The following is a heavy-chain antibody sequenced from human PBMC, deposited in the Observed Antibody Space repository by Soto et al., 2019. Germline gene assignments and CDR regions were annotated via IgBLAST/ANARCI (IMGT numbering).Heavy chain of an antibody. Sequence: EVQLVESGGGLVQPGGSLRLSCAASGFTVSTNYMTWVRQAPGKGLQWVSVIYADGNTFYADSVKGRFTISRDNSNNTLYLQMNSLRAEDTAVYYCARDLGRIRCSWGQGTLVTVSS. CDR3: ARDLGRIRCS. CDR2: IYADGNT. D-gene: IGHD2-15*01. CDR1: GFTVSTNY. V-gene: IGHV3-66*01. J-gene: IGHJ1*01.